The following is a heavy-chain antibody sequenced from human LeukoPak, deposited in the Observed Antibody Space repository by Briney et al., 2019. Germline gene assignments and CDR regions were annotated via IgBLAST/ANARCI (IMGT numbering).Heavy chain of an antibody. D-gene: IGHD2-2*01. V-gene: IGHV4-34*01. CDR1: GGSFSGYH. Sequence: SETLSLTCAVYGGSFSGYHWSWIRQPPGKGLEWIGEINHSGSTNYNPSLKSRVTISVDTSKNQFSLKLSSVTAADTAVYYCARVTYQYGMDVWGQGTTVTVSS. CDR3: ARVTYQYGMDV. CDR2: INHSGST. J-gene: IGHJ6*02.